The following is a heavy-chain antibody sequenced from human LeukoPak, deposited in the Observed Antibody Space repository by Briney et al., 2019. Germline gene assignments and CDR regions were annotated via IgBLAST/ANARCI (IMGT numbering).Heavy chain of an antibody. J-gene: IGHJ4*02. D-gene: IGHD3-10*01. Sequence: GGSLRLSCAAAGFIFRNYWMGWVRQAPGKGLEWVANINEDGSEKYYVDSVKGRFIISRDNAKNSLYLQMNILRAEDTAVFYCLSGSGHCGQGSLVTVSS. V-gene: IGHV3-7*01. CDR1: GFIFRNYW. CDR2: INEDGSEK. CDR3: LSGSGH.